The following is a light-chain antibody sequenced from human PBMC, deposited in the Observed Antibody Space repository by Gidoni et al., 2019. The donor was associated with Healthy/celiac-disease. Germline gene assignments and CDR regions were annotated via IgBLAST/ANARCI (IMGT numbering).Light chain of an antibody. CDR2: GAS. CDR1: QSVSSSY. Sequence: EIVLTQSPGTLSLSPGERATLSCRASQSVSSSYLAWYQQKPGQAPRLLIYGASSRATGIPDRFSGSGSGTDFTLTISRLEPEDFAVYYCQQYSSSPLTFXXXTKVEIK. J-gene: IGKJ1*01. V-gene: IGKV3-20*01. CDR3: QQYSSSPLT.